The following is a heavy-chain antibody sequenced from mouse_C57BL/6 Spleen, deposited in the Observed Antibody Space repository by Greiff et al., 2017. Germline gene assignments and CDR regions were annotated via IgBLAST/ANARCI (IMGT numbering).Heavy chain of an antibody. Sequence: EVNVVESGEGLVKPGGSLKLSCAASGFTFSSYAMSWVRQTPEKRLEWVAYISSGGDYIYYADTVKGRFTISRDNARNTLYLQMSSLKSEDTAMYYCTRDDYEGNYFDYWGQGTTLTVSS. J-gene: IGHJ2*01. D-gene: IGHD2-4*01. V-gene: IGHV5-9-1*02. CDR2: ISSGGDYI. CDR1: GFTFSSYA. CDR3: TRDDYEGNYFDY.